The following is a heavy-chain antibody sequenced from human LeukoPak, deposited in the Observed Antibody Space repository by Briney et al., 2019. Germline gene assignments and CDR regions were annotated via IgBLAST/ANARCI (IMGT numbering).Heavy chain of an antibody. CDR3: SKGSNDDSNFVFEY. D-gene: IGHD4-11*01. Sequence: GGSLRLSCEASGVTFRKYAMSWVGQAPGKGLEWLSVITGGGTDTYYADSVKGRFTISRDNSKNTLYVQMSSMRVDDTAVYYCSKGSNDDSNFVFEYWGQGTLLTVSS. CDR2: ITGGGTDT. J-gene: IGHJ4*02. V-gene: IGHV3-23*01. CDR1: GVTFRKYA.